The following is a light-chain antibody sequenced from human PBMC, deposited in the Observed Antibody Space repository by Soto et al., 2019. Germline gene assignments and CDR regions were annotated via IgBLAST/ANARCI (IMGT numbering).Light chain of an antibody. V-gene: IGKV3-11*01. CDR1: QSVSSD. Sequence: EIVLTQSPDTVSLSPGERATCSCRASQSVSSDLVWYQQKPGQAPRLLIYGASSRATGIPDRFSGSGSGTDFTLTISSLEPEDFAVYYCQQRRAFGPGSKVAI. J-gene: IGKJ3*01. CDR2: GAS. CDR3: QQRRA.